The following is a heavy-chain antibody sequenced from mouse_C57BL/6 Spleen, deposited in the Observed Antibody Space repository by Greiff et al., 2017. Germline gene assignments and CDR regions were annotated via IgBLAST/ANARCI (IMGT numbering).Heavy chain of an antibody. CDR1: GYTFTSYW. D-gene: IGHD1-1*01. J-gene: IGHJ1*03. Sequence: VQLQQSGAELVKPGASVKLSCKASGYTFTSYWMQWVKQRPGQGLEWIGEIDPSDSYTNYNQKFKGKATLTVDTSSSTAYMQLSSLTSEDSAVYYCARRDYGSSYVWYFDVWGTGTTVTVSS. V-gene: IGHV1-50*01. CDR2: IDPSDSYT. CDR3: ARRDYGSSYVWYFDV.